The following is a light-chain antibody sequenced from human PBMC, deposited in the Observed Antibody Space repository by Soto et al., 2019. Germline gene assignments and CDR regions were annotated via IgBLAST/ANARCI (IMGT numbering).Light chain of an antibody. J-gene: IGLJ3*02. Sequence: QSALTQPRSVSGSPGQSVTISCTGTSSDVVSWYQQHPGKAPKLIIYYVSQRPSGVPDRFSGSKSGNTASLTISGLQADDEGDYYCCSSAGGFTWVFGGGPKLTVL. V-gene: IGLV2-11*01. CDR1: SSDVV. CDR3: CSSAGGFTWV. CDR2: YVS.